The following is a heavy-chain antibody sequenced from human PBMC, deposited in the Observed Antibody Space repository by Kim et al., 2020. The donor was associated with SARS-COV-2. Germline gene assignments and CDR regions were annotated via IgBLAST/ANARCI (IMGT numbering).Heavy chain of an antibody. CDR3: AKGLYYYDSSGSY. D-gene: IGHD3-22*01. V-gene: IGHV3-23*01. CDR1: GFTFSSYA. J-gene: IGHJ4*02. CDR2: ISGSGGNT. Sequence: GGSLRLSCAASGFTFSSYAMSWVRQAPGKGLEWVSAISGSGGNTYYADSVKGRFTISRDNSKNTLYVQMNSLRAEDTAVYYCAKGLYYYDSSGSYWGQGTLVTVSS.